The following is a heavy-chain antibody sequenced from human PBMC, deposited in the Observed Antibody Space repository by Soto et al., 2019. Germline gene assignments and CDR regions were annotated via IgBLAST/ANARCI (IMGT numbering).Heavy chain of an antibody. Sequence: SATLSLTCSVSGYSLSSGYYWGWLRQPPGKGLEWIGSIYHSGSTYYNPSLKSRVTISVDTSKNQFSLKLSSVTAADTAVYYCARDDILTGYYPGDYWGQGTLVTVS. CDR3: ARDDILTGYYPGDY. V-gene: IGHV4-38-2*02. CDR2: IYHSGST. J-gene: IGHJ4*02. CDR1: GYSLSSGYY. D-gene: IGHD3-9*01.